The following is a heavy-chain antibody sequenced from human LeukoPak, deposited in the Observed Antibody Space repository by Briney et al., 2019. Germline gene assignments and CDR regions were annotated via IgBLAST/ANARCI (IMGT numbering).Heavy chain of an antibody. V-gene: IGHV3-7*04. J-gene: IGHJ4*02. CDR2: IKEDGSEK. CDR3: ARARLAVSGNYFEN. CDR1: GVTLSTYW. D-gene: IGHD6-19*01. Sequence: GGSLRLSCAASGVTLSTYWMSWVRQAPGKGLEWVANIKEDGSEKYYVDSVKGRFTISRDNAKNSLYLQMNSLRVEDTAVYHCARARLAVSGNYFENWGQGTLVTVSS.